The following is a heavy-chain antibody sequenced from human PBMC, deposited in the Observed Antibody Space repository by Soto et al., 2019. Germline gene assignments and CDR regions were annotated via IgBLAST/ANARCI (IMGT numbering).Heavy chain of an antibody. CDR2: INPYNGNT. CDR3: ARVGVGLAAPRVCPH. J-gene: IGHJ4*02. D-gene: IGHD6-13*01. V-gene: IGHV1-18*01. CDR1: GYTFTSYG. Sequence: QVQLVQSGAEVKKPGASVKVSCKASGYTFTSYGISWVRQAPGQGLEWMGWINPYNGNTKYADQFSGRVTVTADTSTTTSFMEVTSLTSDDTAVFYCARVGVGLAAPRVCPHWGQGTLVTVSS.